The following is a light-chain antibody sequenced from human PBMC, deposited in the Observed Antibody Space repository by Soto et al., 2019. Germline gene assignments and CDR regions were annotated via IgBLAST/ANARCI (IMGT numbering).Light chain of an antibody. CDR1: SSDVGNYNY. J-gene: IGLJ3*02. CDR3: CSYAGSFTRL. CDR2: EVS. Sequence: QSALTQPRSVSGSPGQSVTISCTGTSSDVGNYNYVSWYQQYPGKAPKLIIYEVSKRPSGVPDRFSGSKSGNTASLTISGLQTDDEADYYCCSYAGSFTRLFGGGTKLTVL. V-gene: IGLV2-11*01.